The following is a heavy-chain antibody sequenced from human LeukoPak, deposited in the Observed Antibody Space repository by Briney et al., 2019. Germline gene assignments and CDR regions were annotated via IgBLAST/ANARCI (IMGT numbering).Heavy chain of an antibody. Sequence: SETLSLTCAVSGGSISSGGYSWSWIRQPPGKGLEWIGYIYYSGSTNYNPSLKSRVTISVDTSKNQFSLKLSSVTAADTAVYYCARTSVYYYGSGSYLKRRYNWFDPWGQGTLVTVSS. J-gene: IGHJ5*02. CDR1: GGSISSGGYS. CDR2: IYYSGST. CDR3: ARTSVYYYGSGSYLKRRYNWFDP. V-gene: IGHV4-61*08. D-gene: IGHD3-10*01.